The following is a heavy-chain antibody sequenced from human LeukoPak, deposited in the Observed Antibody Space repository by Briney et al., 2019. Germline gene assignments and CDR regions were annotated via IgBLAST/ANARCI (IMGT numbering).Heavy chain of an antibody. V-gene: IGHV1-2*02. CDR3: ARSLDTAMVGGFDH. Sequence: ASVKVSCKASGYTFTGYYMHWVRQAPGQGLEWMGWINPNSGGTNYAQKFQGRVTMTRDTSISTAYMELSRLRSDDTAVYYCARSLDTAMVGGFDHWGQGTLVTVSS. D-gene: IGHD5-18*01. J-gene: IGHJ5*02. CDR2: INPNSGGT. CDR1: GYTFTGYY.